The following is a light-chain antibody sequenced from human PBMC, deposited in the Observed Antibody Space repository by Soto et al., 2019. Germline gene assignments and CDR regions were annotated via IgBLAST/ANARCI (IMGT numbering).Light chain of an antibody. J-gene: IGKJ1*01. CDR2: GAS. CDR1: QSVSSSY. V-gene: IGKV3-20*01. Sequence: EIVLTQSPGTLSLSPGERATLSCRASQSVSSSYLAWYQQKPGQAPRLLIYGASSRATGIPDRFSGSGSGTDFTLTISRLEPDDLAVYYGQQYGSSPWTFGQGTKVEIK. CDR3: QQYGSSPWT.